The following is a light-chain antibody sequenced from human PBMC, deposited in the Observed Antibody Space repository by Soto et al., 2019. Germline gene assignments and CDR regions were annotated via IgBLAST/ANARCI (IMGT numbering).Light chain of an antibody. CDR1: QSLLHSNGCNY. CDR3: VQALQTPST. CDR2: LGS. J-gene: IGKJ1*01. Sequence: DIVMTQSPLSLPVTPGEPASISCRSSQSLLHSNGCNYLDWYLQKPGQSPPLLIYLGSNRASGVPERFSGSGSGTDFTLKISRVEAEDVGVYYCVQALQTPSTFGQGTKVEIK. V-gene: IGKV2-28*01.